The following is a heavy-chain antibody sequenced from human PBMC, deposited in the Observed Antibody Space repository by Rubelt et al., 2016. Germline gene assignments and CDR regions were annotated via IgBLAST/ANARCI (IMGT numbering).Heavy chain of an antibody. J-gene: IGHJ4*02. Sequence: QGLEWMGWINTNTGNPTYAQGFTGRFVFSLDTSVSTAYLQISSLKAEDTAVYYCARGRVGGLVVPARFSDYWGQGTLVTVSS. V-gene: IGHV7-4-1*02. D-gene: IGHD2-2*01. CDR2: INTNTGNP. CDR3: ARGRVGGLVVPARFSDY.